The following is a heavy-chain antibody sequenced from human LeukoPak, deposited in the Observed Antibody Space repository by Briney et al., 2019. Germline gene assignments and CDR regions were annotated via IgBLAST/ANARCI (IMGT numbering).Heavy chain of an antibody. CDR1: GGTFSSYA. Sequence: SVKVSCKASGGTFSSYAISWVRQAPGQGLEWMGRIIPILGIANYAQKFQGRVTITADKSTSTAYMELSSLRSEDTAVYYCAGKRGYDSTSYWFDPWGQGTLVTVSS. CDR3: AGKRGYDSTSYWFDP. V-gene: IGHV1-69*04. CDR2: IIPILGIA. D-gene: IGHD5-12*01. J-gene: IGHJ5*02.